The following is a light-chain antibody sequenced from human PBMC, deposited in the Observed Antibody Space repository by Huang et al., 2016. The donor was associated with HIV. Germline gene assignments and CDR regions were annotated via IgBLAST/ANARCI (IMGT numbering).Light chain of an antibody. CDR3: QQYNDWPPLT. V-gene: IGKV3-15*01. CDR1: QSVNSD. J-gene: IGKJ4*01. CDR2: GAS. Sequence: EIEMTQSPVTLSVSPGQRATLSCRASQSVNSDLAWYQQKPGQAPRLLIYGASTKATVSPAKFNATGSGTEFSLSINNLQSDDFAVYYCQQYNDWPPLTFGGGTKVEI.